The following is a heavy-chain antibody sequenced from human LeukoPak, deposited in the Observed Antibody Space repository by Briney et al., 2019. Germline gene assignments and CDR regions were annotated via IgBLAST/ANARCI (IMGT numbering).Heavy chain of an antibody. CDR3: ARDRSSLYGSATFDY. D-gene: IGHD3-10*01. CDR2: INPNSGGT. J-gene: IGHJ4*02. Sequence: ASVKVSCKASVYTFTVYYMHWVRQALGQALEWMGWINPNSGGTNYAQKFQGRVTMTRDTSISTAYMELSRLRSDDTAVYYCARDRSSLYGSATFDYWGQGTLVTVSS. CDR1: VYTFTVYY. V-gene: IGHV1-2*02.